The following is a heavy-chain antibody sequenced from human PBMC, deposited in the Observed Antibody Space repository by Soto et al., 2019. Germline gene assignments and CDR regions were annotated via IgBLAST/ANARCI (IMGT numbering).Heavy chain of an antibody. V-gene: IGHV4-30-2*01. D-gene: IGHD2-2*01. Sequence: SEALSLTCAVSGGSISSGGYSWSLIRQPPGKGLEWIGYIYHSGSTYYNPSLKSRVTISVDRSKNQFSLKLSSVTAADTAVYYCARVPDRWGQGTLVT. CDR1: GGSISSGGYS. J-gene: IGHJ5*02. CDR3: ARVPDR. CDR2: IYHSGST.